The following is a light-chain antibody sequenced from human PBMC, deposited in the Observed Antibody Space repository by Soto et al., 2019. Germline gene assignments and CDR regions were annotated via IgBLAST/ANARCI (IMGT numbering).Light chain of an antibody. CDR2: DVS. V-gene: IGLV2-14*03. Sequence: QSVLTQPASVSGSPGQSITISCIGTSSDVGAYNHVSWFQHHPGKAPKLMIYDVSNRPSGVSNRFSGSKSGNTASLTISGLQAEDEADYYCLSYTTSTTYVFGTGTKLTVL. CDR1: SSDVGAYNH. J-gene: IGLJ1*01. CDR3: LSYTTSTTYV.